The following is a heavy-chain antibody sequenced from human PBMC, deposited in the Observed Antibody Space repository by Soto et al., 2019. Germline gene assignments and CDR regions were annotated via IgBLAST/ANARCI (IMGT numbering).Heavy chain of an antibody. V-gene: IGHV1-46*01. CDR3: AGKGKTMWSGEGTEYGMDV. D-gene: IGHD3-10*01. J-gene: IGHJ6*02. CDR1: GYTFTSYY. Sequence: ASVKVSCKASGYTFTSYYMHWVRQAPGQGLEWMGIINPSGGSTSYAQKFQGRVTMTRDTSTSTVYMELSSLRSEDTAVYYCAGKGKTMWSGEGTEYGMDVWGQGTTVTVSS. CDR2: INPSGGST.